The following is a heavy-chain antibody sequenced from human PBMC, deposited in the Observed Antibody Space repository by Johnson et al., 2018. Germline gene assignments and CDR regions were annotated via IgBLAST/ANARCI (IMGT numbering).Heavy chain of an antibody. D-gene: IGHD4-23*01. V-gene: IGHV4-59*11. J-gene: IGHJ3*02. CDR3: ARYVGGDNSGFDI. CDR1: GVSLNVHQ. CDR2: IYESGDT. Sequence: QVRLQESGPGLVRPSETLSLICTVSGVSLNVHQWNWIRQPPGKGLEWIGVIYESGDTNYNPSPKNRDTISLGASKNQFPLKLSSVTAADPAVYYCARYVGGDNSGFDIWGQGTLVTVPS.